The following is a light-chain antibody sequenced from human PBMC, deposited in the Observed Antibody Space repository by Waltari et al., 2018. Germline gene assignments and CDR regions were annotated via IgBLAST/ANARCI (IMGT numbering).Light chain of an antibody. CDR2: QDS. J-gene: IGLJ2*01. Sequence: SYELTQPPSVSVSPGQTARITCSGDALPRQYTYWYQQKPGQVPVLVISQDSGRPSGIPERFSGSSSGTTVTLTISGVQAEDEADYYCQSADSSISYVVFGGGTKLTVL. V-gene: IGLV3-25*03. CDR1: ALPRQY. CDR3: QSADSSISYVV.